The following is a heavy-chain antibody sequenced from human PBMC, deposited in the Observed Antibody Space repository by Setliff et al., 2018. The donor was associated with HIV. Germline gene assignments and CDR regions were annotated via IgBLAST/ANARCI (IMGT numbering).Heavy chain of an antibody. D-gene: IGHD6-19*01. V-gene: IGHV3-48*01. CDR3: TKRTGNGWSHTDY. CDR1: GFTFSNYW. Sequence: GSLRLSCIDSGFTFSNYWMSWIRQAPGKGLEWVSYISSSGSTIDYADSVKGRFTISRDNSKNTMYLQMNSLRVEDTAVYYCTKRTGNGWSHTDYWGHGTLVTVS. J-gene: IGHJ4*01. CDR2: ISSSGSTI.